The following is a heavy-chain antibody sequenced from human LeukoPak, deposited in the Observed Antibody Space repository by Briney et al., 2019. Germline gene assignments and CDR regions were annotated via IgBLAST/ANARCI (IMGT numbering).Heavy chain of an antibody. CDR2: INSNGTT. CDR1: GASISRYH. V-gene: IGHV4-4*07. Sequence: SETLSLTCTVSGASISRYHWTWTRQSAGKGLEWIGRINSNGTTNYNPSLKSRVTMSVDTSKNEFSLKLISVTAADTAVYYCARVSGTRIFVVVTHAFDIWGQGTMVTVSP. J-gene: IGHJ3*02. CDR3: ARVSGTRIFVVVTHAFDI. D-gene: IGHD3-3*01.